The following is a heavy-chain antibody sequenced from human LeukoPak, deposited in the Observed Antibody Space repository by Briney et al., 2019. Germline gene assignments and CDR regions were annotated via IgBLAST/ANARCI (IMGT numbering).Heavy chain of an antibody. J-gene: IGHJ4*02. CDR1: GYTFTSYD. V-gene: IGHV1-8*01. D-gene: IGHD3-22*01. CDR3: ARGEGEYYDSSGFPVLGDY. Sequence: GASVKVSCKASGYTFTSYDIKWVRQATGQGLEWMGWMNPNSGNTGYAQKFQGRVTMTRNTSISTAYMELSSLRSEDTAVYYCARGEGEYYDSSGFPVLGDYWGQGTLVTVSS. CDR2: MNPNSGNT.